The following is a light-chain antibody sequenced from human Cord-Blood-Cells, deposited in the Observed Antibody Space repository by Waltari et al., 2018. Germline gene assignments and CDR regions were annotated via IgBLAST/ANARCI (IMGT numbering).Light chain of an antibody. Sequence: QSALTQPPSASGSPGQSVTISCTGTSSDVGCYNYVSWYQQHPGKAPKLMIYEVSKRPSGVPDRFSGSKSGNTASLTVSGLQAEDEADYYCSSYAGSNNEVFGGGTKLTVL. CDR1: SSDVGCYNY. J-gene: IGLJ2*01. CDR2: EVS. V-gene: IGLV2-8*01. CDR3: SSYAGSNNEV.